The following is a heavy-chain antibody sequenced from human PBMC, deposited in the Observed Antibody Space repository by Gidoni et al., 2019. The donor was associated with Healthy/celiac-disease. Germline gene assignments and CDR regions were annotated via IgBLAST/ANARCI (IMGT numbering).Heavy chain of an antibody. CDR3: AKEGRITIFGVVIHYYYYYGMDV. J-gene: IGHJ6*02. CDR1: GFTFLSHG. CDR2: RSYDGSNK. D-gene: IGHD3-3*01. V-gene: IGHV3-30*18. Sequence: VQLVESGGVVVQPGRSLRLSCAASGFTFLSHGIHWVSQAQGKGLEWVAVRSYDGSNKYYADSGKGRFTISRDNSKNTLYLQMNSLRAEDTAVYYCAKEGRITIFGVVIHYYYYYGMDVWGQGTTVTVSS.